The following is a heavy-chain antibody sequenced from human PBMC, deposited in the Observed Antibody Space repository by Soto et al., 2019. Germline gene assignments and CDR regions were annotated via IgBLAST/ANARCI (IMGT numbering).Heavy chain of an antibody. J-gene: IGHJ4*02. CDR2: INHSGST. Sequence: SETLSLTCAVYGGSFSGYYWSWIRQPPGKGLEWIGEINHSGSTNYNPSLKSRVTISVDTSKNQFSLKLSSVTAADTAVYYCARGRGRWLQFNYWGQGTLVTVSS. D-gene: IGHD5-12*01. CDR1: GGSFSGYY. CDR3: ARGRGRWLQFNY. V-gene: IGHV4-34*01.